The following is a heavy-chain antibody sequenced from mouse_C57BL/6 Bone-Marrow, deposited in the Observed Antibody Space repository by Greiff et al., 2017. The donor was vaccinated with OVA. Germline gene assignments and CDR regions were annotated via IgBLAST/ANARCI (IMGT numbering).Heavy chain of an antibody. J-gene: IGHJ3*01. Sequence: QVQLKQSGAELVKPGASVKMSCKASGYTFTSYWITWVKQRPGQGLEWIGDIYPGSGSTNYNEKFKSKATLTVDTSSSTAYMQLSSLTSEDSAVYYCASYYGYGSRFAYWGQGTLVTVSA. CDR3: ASYYGYGSRFAY. D-gene: IGHD2-2*01. V-gene: IGHV1-55*01. CDR2: IYPGSGST. CDR1: GYTFTSYW.